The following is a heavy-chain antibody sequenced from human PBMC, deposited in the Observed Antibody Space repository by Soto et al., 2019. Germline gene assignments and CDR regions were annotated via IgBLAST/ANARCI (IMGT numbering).Heavy chain of an antibody. J-gene: IGHJ4*02. CDR3: DVAVAGPTAIGY. V-gene: IGHV3-74*01. CDR2: INSDGSST. Sequence: PGWSLRLSCAASGFTFSSYWMHWVRQAPGKGLVWVSLINSDGSSTSYADSVKGRFTISRDNAKNTLYLQMNSLRAEDTAVYYCDVAVAGPTAIGYWGQGTLVTVSS. CDR1: GFTFSSYW. D-gene: IGHD6-19*01.